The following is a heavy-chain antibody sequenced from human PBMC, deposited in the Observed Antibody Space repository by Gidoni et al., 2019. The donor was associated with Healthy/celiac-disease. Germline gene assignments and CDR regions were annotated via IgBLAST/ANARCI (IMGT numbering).Heavy chain of an antibody. J-gene: IGHJ4*02. V-gene: IGHV2-70*01. Sequence: QVTLRESGPALVKPTQTLTLTCTFSGFSLSTSGMCVSWIRQPPGKALEWLALIDWDDDKYYSTSLKTRLTISKDTSKNQVVLTMTNMDPVDTATYYCARIREWSLGGLGFDYWGQGTLVTVSS. CDR1: GFSLSTSGMC. D-gene: IGHD3-3*01. CDR2: IDWDDDK. CDR3: ARIREWSLGGLGFDY.